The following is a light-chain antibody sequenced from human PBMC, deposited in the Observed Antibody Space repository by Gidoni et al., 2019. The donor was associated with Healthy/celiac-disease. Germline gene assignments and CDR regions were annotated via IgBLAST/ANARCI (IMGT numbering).Light chain of an antibody. V-gene: IGKV1-5*03. Sequence: DIKMTQTPYTLSASVGDRVTITCRASQSISSWLAWYQQKPGKAPKLLIYKASSLESGVPSRFSGSGSGTEFTLTISSLQPDDFATYYCQQYNIYPYTFGQGTKLEIK. CDR3: QQYNIYPYT. CDR1: QSISSW. CDR2: KAS. J-gene: IGKJ2*01.